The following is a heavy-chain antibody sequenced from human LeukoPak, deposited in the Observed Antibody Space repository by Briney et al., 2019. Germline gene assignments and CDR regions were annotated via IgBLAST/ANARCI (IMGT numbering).Heavy chain of an antibody. J-gene: IGHJ4*02. CDR3: AKDREFRRGWSFDY. CDR2: ISYDGSNK. D-gene: IGHD6-19*01. CDR1: RFTFSSFA. Sequence: GGSLRLSCAASRFTFSSFAMHWVRQAPGKGLEWVALISYDGSNKYYADSVKGRFTISRDNSKNTVYLQMNSLRAEDTALYYCAKDREFRRGWSFDYWGQGTLVTVSS. V-gene: IGHV3-30*04.